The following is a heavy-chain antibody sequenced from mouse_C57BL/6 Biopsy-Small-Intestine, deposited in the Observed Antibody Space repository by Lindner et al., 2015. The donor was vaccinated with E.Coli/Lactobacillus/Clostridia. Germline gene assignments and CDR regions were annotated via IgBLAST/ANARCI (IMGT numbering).Heavy chain of an antibody. J-gene: IGHJ3*01. CDR2: IYPRDGST. CDR3: ARRYGTGWSWFAY. Sequence: VQLQDSGPELVKPGASVKLSCKASGYTFTSYDINWVKQRPGQGLEWIGWIYPRDGSTKYNEKFKGKATLTVDTSSSTAYMDLHSLTSEDSAVYFCARRYGTGWSWFAYWGQGTLVTVSA. D-gene: IGHD1-1*01. CDR1: GYTFTSYD. V-gene: IGHV1-85*01.